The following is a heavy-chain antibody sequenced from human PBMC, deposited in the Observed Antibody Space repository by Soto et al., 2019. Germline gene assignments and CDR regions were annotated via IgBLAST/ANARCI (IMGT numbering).Heavy chain of an antibody. Sequence: VGSLRLSCAASGFTFSDYYMSWIRQAPGKGLEWVSYISSSGSTIYYADSVKGRFTISRDNAKNSLYLQMNSLRAEDTAVYYCARDEGEMATITDYFDYWGQGTLVTVSS. V-gene: IGHV3-11*01. J-gene: IGHJ4*02. CDR2: ISSSGSTI. CDR3: ARDEGEMATITDYFDY. CDR1: GFTFSDYY. D-gene: IGHD5-12*01.